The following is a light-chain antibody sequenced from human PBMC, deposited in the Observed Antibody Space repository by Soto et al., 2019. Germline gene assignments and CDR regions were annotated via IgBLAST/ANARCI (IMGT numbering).Light chain of an antibody. CDR1: QSINSW. CDR3: QQYSNWPWT. CDR2: KES. V-gene: IGKV1-5*03. J-gene: IGKJ1*01. Sequence: DIQMTQSPSTLSGNVGDRVTITCRASQSINSWLAWYQHKPGTAPKLLISKESSLNSGVPLRFSGSASGTEFTLTISSLQPDDFATYYCQQYSNWPWTFGHGTKVEIK.